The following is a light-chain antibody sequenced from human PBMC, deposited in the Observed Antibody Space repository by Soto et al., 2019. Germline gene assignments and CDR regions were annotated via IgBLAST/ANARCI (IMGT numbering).Light chain of an antibody. Sequence: EIVLTQSPGTLSLSPGERATLSCRASQSVSSSYLAWYQQKPGQAPRLLIYGASSRATGIPDRFSGSGSGTHFTLTISRLEPEDFAVYYCQQYGSSPNTFGQGNTLEIK. V-gene: IGKV3-20*01. J-gene: IGKJ2*01. CDR3: QQYGSSPNT. CDR1: QSVSSSY. CDR2: GAS.